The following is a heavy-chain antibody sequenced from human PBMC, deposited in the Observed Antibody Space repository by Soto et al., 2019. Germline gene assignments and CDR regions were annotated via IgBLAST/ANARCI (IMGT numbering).Heavy chain of an antibody. D-gene: IGHD3-3*01. V-gene: IGHV3-33*01. Sequence: PGGSLRLSCAASGFTFSSYGMHWVRQAPGKGLEWVAVIWYDGSNKYYADSVKGRFTISRDNSKNTLYLQMNSLRAEDTAVYYCARDSTYYDFWSGYYRVEYVYYMDVWGKGTTVTVSS. CDR1: GFTFSSYG. J-gene: IGHJ6*03. CDR2: IWYDGSNK. CDR3: ARDSTYYDFWSGYYRVEYVYYMDV.